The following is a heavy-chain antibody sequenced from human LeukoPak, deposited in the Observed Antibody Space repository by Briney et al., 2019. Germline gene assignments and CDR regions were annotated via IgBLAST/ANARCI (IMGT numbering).Heavy chain of an antibody. Sequence: GASVKVSCKASGGTFSSYAISWVRQAPGQGLEWMGGIIPIFGTANYARKFQGRVTITADESTSTAYMELSSLRSEDTAVYYCARGPVYSSGWYRWFDPWGQGTLVTVSS. V-gene: IGHV1-69*13. CDR1: GGTFSSYA. CDR2: IIPIFGTA. D-gene: IGHD6-19*01. CDR3: ARGPVYSSGWYRWFDP. J-gene: IGHJ5*02.